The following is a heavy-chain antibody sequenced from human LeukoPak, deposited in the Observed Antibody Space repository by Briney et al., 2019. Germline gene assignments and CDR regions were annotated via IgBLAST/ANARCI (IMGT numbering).Heavy chain of an antibody. CDR2: IFQDGNDK. J-gene: IGHJ4*02. CDR1: GFTFRTYC. Sequence: GGSLRLSCAASGFTFRTYCMSWVRQAPGKGLEWVANIFQDGNDKYYVDSVKGRFTISRDNAKNSLYLQLNSLRVEDTAVYYCASRIVGTPDYFDYWGQGTLVTVSS. CDR3: ASRIVGTPDYFDY. D-gene: IGHD1-26*01. V-gene: IGHV3-7*01.